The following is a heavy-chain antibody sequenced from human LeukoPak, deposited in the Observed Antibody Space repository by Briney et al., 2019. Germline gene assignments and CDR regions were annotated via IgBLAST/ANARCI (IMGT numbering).Heavy chain of an antibody. Sequence: PGGSLRLSCAASGFTVSSNYMSWVRQAPGKGLEWVSVIYSGGSTYYADSVKGRFTISRDNSKNTLYLQMNSLRAEDTAVYYCVRGCSGGSCYSSFDYWGQGTLVTVSS. V-gene: IGHV3-53*01. CDR2: IYSGGST. J-gene: IGHJ4*02. CDR3: VRGCSGGSCYSSFDY. CDR1: GFTVSSNY. D-gene: IGHD2-15*01.